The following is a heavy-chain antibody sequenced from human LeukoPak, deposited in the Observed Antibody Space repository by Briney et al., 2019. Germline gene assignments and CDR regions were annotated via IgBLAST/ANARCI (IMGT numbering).Heavy chain of an antibody. CDR1: GGSISSSSYY. V-gene: IGHV4-39*07. Sequence: PSETLSLTCTVSGGSISSSSYYWGWIRQPPGKGLEWIGSIYYSGSTYYNPSLKSRVTISVDTSKNQFSLKLSSVTAADTAVYYCARDLTSYGYSRVRGTYNWFDPWGQGTLVTVSS. J-gene: IGHJ5*02. CDR3: ARDLTSYGYSRVRGTYNWFDP. D-gene: IGHD5-18*01. CDR2: IYYSGST.